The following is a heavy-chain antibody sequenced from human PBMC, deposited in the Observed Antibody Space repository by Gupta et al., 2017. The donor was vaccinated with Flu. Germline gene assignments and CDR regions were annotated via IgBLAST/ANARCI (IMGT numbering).Heavy chain of an antibody. CDR2: IGTAGDT. J-gene: IGHJ5*02. V-gene: IGHV3-13*01. D-gene: IGHD6-13*01. CDR1: D. CDR3: ARGRSSSWFNRSDWFDP. Sequence: DMHWVRQATGKGLEWVSAIGTAGDTYYPGSVKGRFTISRENAKNSLYLQMNSLRAGDTAVYYCARGRSSSWFNRSDWFDPWGQGTLVTVSS.